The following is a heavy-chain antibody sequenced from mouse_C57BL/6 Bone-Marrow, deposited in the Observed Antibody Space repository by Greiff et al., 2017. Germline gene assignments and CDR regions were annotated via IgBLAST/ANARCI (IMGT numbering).Heavy chain of an antibody. CDR2: IDPEDGDT. V-gene: IGHV14-1*01. D-gene: IGHD1-1*01. CDR3: TTLYYGSRNHY. Sequence: VQLQQSGAELVRPGASVKLSCTASGFNIKDYYMHWVKQRPEQGLEWIGRIDPEDGDTEYAPKFQGKATMTADPSSNTAYLQLSSLTSEDTAVYYCTTLYYGSRNHYWGQGTTLTVSA. CDR1: GFNIKDYY. J-gene: IGHJ2*01.